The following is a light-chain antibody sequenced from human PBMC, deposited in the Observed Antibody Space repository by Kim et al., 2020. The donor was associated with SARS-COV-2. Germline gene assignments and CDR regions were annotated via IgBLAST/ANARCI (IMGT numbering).Light chain of an antibody. CDR3: QQSYTIPRA. V-gene: IGKV1-39*01. Sequence: ASIGDRVTITCRARLDIGSYLNGYQQRPGKVPNLLIYGASNLLGGVPSRFSGSGSGTDFTLPISSLQPEDFATYYCQQSYTIPRAFGQGTKVDIK. CDR2: GAS. J-gene: IGKJ1*01. CDR1: LDIGSY.